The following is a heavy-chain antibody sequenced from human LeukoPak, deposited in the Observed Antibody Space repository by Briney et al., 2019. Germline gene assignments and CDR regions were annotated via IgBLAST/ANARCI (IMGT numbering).Heavy chain of an antibody. D-gene: IGHD3-10*01. CDR2: IYSGGST. V-gene: IGHV3-66*02. Sequence: PGGSLRLSCAASGFTVSSNYMSWVRQAPGKGLDWVSVIYSGGSTYYADSVKGRFTISRDNSKNTLYLQMNSLRAEDTAVYYCARERGEYYGMDVWGQGTTVTVSS. J-gene: IGHJ6*02. CDR3: ARERGEYYGMDV. CDR1: GFTVSSNY.